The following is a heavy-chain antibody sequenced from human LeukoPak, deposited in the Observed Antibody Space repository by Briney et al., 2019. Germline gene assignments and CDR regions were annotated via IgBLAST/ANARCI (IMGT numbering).Heavy chain of an antibody. D-gene: IGHD2-2*01. J-gene: IGHJ4*02. V-gene: IGHV4-38-2*02. CDR2: IYHSGST. CDR1: GYSISSGYY. CDR3: ARLRDIVVVPAAGFDY. Sequence: PSETLSLTCTVSGYSISSGYYWGWIRQPPGKGLEWIGSIYHSGSTYYNPSLKSRVTISVDTSKNQFSLKLSSVTAADTAVYYCARLRDIVVVPAAGFDYWGQGTLVTVSS.